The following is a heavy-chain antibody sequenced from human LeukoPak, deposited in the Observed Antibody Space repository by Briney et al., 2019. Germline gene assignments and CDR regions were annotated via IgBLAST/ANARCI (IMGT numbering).Heavy chain of an antibody. CDR1: GFTFSSYS. D-gene: IGHD3-3*01. J-gene: IGHJ2*01. CDR3: ARYDFILISYFDL. CDR2: IYSDGST. Sequence: GGSLRLSCAASGFTFSSYSMNWVRQAPGKKLEWVSDIYSDGSTFYADSVKGRFTISRDNSKNTLYLQMNSLRAKDTAVYHCARYDFILISYFDLWGHGTLVTVSS. V-gene: IGHV3-53*01.